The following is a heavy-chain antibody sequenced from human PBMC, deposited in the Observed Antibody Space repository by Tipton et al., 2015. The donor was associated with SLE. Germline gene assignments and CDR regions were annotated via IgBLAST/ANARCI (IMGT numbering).Heavy chain of an antibody. D-gene: IGHD3-22*01. CDR3: AREDSSGANDFDY. V-gene: IGHV4-30-4*01. CDR2: IYYSGST. CDR1: GGSISSGDYY. Sequence: TLSLTCTVSGGSISSGDYYWSWIRQSPGKGLEWIGYIYYSGSTYYNPSLKSRVTISVDTSKNQFSLKLSSVTAADTAVYYCAREDSSGANDFDYWGQGTLVTVSS. J-gene: IGHJ4*02.